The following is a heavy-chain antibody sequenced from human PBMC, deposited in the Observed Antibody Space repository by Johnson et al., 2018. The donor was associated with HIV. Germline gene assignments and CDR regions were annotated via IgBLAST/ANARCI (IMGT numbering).Heavy chain of an antibody. CDR2: IYSGGST. Sequence: MQLVESGGGLVQPGGSLRLSCAASGITVGTNYMSWVRQAPGKGLEWVSVIYSGGSTYYADSVKGRFTIPRDNSKNTLYLQMNSLTAGDTAMYYCAKADTMAGDAFDLWGQGTMVTVSS. V-gene: IGHV3-66*01. D-gene: IGHD2-2*01. CDR1: GITVGTNY. J-gene: IGHJ3*01. CDR3: AKADTMAGDAFDL.